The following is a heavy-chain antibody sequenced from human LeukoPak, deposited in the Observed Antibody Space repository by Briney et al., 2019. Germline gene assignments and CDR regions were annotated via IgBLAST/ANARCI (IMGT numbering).Heavy chain of an antibody. Sequence: GGSLRLSCAASGFTFSSYSMNWVRQAPGKGLEWVSSISSSSGYIYYADSVKGRFTIPRDNAKNSLYLQMNSLRAEDTAVYYCARDSVFEDAFDIWGQGTMVTVSS. V-gene: IGHV3-21*01. CDR1: GFTFSSYS. D-gene: IGHD3-10*01. J-gene: IGHJ3*02. CDR2: ISSSSGYI. CDR3: ARDSVFEDAFDI.